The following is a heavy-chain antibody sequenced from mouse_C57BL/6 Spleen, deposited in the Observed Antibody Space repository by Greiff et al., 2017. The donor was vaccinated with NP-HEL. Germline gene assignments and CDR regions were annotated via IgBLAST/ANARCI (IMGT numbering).Heavy chain of an antibody. CDR3: ARENYDYDWYFDV. V-gene: IGHV1-80*01. Sequence: QVQLKQSGAELVKPGASVKISCKASGYAFSSYWMNWVKQRPGKGLEWIGQIYPGDGDTNYNGKFKGKATLTADKSSSTAYMQLSSLTSEDSAVYFCARENYDYDWYFDVWGTGTTVTVSS. J-gene: IGHJ1*03. CDR1: GYAFSSYW. D-gene: IGHD2-4*01. CDR2: IYPGDGDT.